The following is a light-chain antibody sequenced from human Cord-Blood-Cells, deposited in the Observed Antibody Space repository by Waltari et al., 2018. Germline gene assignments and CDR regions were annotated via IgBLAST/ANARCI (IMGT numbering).Light chain of an antibody. CDR3: QQYYSTPPT. Sequence: DMVMTQAPDSLAVSLGERVTINGKSSQSVLYSPNNKNYLAWYQQKPGQPPKLLIYWASTRESGVPDRFSGSGSGTDFTLTISSLQAEDVAVYYCQQYYSTPPTFGQGTKLEIK. CDR1: QSVLYSPNNKNY. CDR2: WAS. V-gene: IGKV4-1*01. J-gene: IGKJ2*01.